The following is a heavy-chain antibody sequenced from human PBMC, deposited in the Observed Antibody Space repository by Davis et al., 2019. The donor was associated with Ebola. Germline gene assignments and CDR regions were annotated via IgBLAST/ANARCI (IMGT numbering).Heavy chain of an antibody. J-gene: IGHJ4*02. CDR3: AKGGIAAAPFDY. V-gene: IGHV3-23*01. CDR1: EFTFSGYA. D-gene: IGHD6-13*01. CDR2: ISGSGGST. Sequence: GESLKISCAASEFTFSGYAMSWVRQAPGKGLEWVSAISGSGGSTYYAGSVKGRFTISRDNSRNTLYLQMNSLRGDDTAVYYCAKGGIAAAPFDYWGQGTLVTVSS.